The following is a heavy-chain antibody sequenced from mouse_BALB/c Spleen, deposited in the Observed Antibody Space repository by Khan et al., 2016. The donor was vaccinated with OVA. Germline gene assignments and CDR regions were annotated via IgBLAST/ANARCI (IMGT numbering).Heavy chain of an antibody. V-gene: IGHV14-1*02. Sequence: VQLQQSGAELVRPGALVKLSCKASGFNIKDYYMHWIKQRPEQGLVWIGRIDPENGNTIYDPKFQGRARITSDTSSNTAYLQLGSLTSEDTSVYYCARDGVSPWFAYWGQGTLVTVSA. J-gene: IGHJ3*01. CDR3: ARDGVSPWFAY. D-gene: IGHD1-1*02. CDR2: IDPENGNT. CDR1: GFNIKDYY.